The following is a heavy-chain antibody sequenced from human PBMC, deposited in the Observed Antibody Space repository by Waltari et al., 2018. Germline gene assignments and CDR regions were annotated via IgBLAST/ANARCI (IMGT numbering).Heavy chain of an antibody. V-gene: IGHV4-39*01. D-gene: IGHD3-9*01. CDR3: ARLSYHIVTGYGWFDP. J-gene: IGHJ5*02. CDR2: ISYSGST. Sequence: QLQLQESGPGLVKPSETLSLTCTVSGGSISSERYYWGWIRQPPGKGLEWIGIISYSGSTYYNPSLKSRGTISVDTSKNQFSLKLSSVTAADTAVYYCARLSYHIVTGYGWFDPWGLGTLVTVSS. CDR1: GGSISSERYY.